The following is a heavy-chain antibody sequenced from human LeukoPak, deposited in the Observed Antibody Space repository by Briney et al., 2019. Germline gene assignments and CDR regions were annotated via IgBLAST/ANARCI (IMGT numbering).Heavy chain of an antibody. V-gene: IGHV3-23*01. D-gene: IGHD5-18*01. CDR3: AKSLIQLPYYFDY. J-gene: IGHJ4*02. CDR2: ISGSGGST. Sequence: GGSPRLSCAASGFTFSSYAMSWVRQAPGKGLEWVSAISGSGGSTYYADSVKGRFTISRDNSKNTLYLQMNSLRAEDTAVYYCAKSLIQLPYYFDYWGQGTLVTVSS. CDR1: GFTFSSYA.